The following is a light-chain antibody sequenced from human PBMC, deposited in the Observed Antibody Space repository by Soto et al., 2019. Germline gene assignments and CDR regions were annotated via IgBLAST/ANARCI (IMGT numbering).Light chain of an antibody. V-gene: IGLV2-11*01. CDR2: DVT. CDR1: SSDVGGYNY. CDR3: CSYAGSYPYV. J-gene: IGLJ1*01. Sequence: QSVLTQPRSVSGSPGQSVTISCTGTSSDVGGYNYVSWYQQHPGKAPKLMIYDVTKRPSGVPDRFSGSKSGSTASLTISGLQAEDEADYHCCSYAGSYPYVFASGTKVTVL.